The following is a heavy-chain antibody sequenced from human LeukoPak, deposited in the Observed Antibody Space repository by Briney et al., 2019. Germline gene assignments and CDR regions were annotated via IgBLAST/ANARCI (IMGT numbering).Heavy chain of an antibody. CDR1: GGTFSSYA. Sequence: SVKVSCKASGGTFSSYAISWVRRAPGQGLEWMGGIIPIFGTANYAQKFQGRVTITADESTSTAYMELSSLRSEDTAVYYCARGGVPTAILFDYWGQGTLVTVSS. CDR3: ARGGVPTAILFDY. J-gene: IGHJ4*02. V-gene: IGHV1-69*13. CDR2: IIPIFGTA. D-gene: IGHD2-2*01.